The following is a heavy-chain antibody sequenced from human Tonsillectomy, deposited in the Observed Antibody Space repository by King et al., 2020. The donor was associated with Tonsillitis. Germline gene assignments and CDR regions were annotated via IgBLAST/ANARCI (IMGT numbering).Heavy chain of an antibody. J-gene: IGHJ6*02. D-gene: IGHD3-9*01. Sequence: VQLVESGAEVKKPGTSVKVSCKASGYTFTSYYMHWVRQAPGQRLEWMGIINPSGSTSYAQNFQGRVTINRDTSTSTVDMELSSLRSEDTAVYYCARDWSYDILTGTQWYYGMDVWGQGTTVTVSS. CDR2: INPSGST. CDR3: ARDWSYDILTGTQWYYGMDV. V-gene: IGHV1-46*03. CDR1: GYTFTSYY.